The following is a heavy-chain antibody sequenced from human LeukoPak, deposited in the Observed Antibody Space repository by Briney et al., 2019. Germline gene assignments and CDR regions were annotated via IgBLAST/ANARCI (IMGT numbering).Heavy chain of an antibody. CDR2: ISGSGGST. D-gene: IGHD3-9*01. CDR1: GFTFSSYA. Sequence: GGSLRLSCAASGFTFSSYAMSWVRQAPGKGLEWVSAISGSGGSTYYADSVKGRFTISRDNSKNTLYLQMNSLRAEDTAVYYCAKDRVYYDILTGYYSEYFQHWGQGTLVTVSS. CDR3: AKDRVYYDILTGYYSEYFQH. J-gene: IGHJ1*01. V-gene: IGHV3-23*01.